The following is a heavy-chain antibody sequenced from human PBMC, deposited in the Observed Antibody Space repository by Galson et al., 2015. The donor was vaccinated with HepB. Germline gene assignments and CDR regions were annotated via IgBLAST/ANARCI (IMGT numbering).Heavy chain of an antibody. D-gene: IGHD3-3*01. Sequence: SLRLSCAASGFTFSSYAMSWVRQAPGKGLEWVSAISGSGGSTYYADSVKGRFTISSDNSKNTLYLQMNSLRAEDPAVYYCAKEIHREGTLTYYDFWSGYPDQEEGFDYWGQGTLVTVSS. CDR1: GFTFSSYA. CDR2: ISGSGGST. V-gene: IGHV3-23*01. CDR3: AKEIHREGTLTYYDFWSGYPDQEEGFDY. J-gene: IGHJ4*02.